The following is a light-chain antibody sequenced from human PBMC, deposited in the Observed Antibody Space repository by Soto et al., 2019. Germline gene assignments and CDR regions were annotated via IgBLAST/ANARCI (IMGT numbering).Light chain of an antibody. Sequence: QSALTQPASVSGSPGQSITISCTGTSSDIGAYDYASWFQQYPGKAPKLIVPEVNNRPSGVSNRLSGSKSGNAASLTISGLQADVEAEDFCFSFTTSWTHVFGAGTKLTVL. CDR2: EVN. J-gene: IGLJ1*01. CDR3: FSFTTSWTHV. CDR1: SSDIGAYDY. V-gene: IGLV2-14*03.